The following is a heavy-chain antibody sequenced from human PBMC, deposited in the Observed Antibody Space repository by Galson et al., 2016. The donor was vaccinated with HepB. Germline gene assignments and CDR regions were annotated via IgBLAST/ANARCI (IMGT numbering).Heavy chain of an antibody. CDR1: GFTFDDYG. V-gene: IGHV3-9*01. CDR2: INWSSDFI. J-gene: IGHJ6*02. Sequence: SLRLSCAASGFTFDDYGMHWVRQAPGKGLEWVSGINWSSDFIGYADSVKGRFIISRDNAKNSLYLQMNSLRAEDTAFYYCAKARLWSEHHYYSYGMDAWGQGTTVTVSS. CDR3: AKARLWSEHHYYSYGMDA. D-gene: IGHD3-10*01.